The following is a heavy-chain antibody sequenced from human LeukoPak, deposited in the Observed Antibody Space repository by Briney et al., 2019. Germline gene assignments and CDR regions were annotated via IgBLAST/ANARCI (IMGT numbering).Heavy chain of an antibody. J-gene: IGHJ4*02. D-gene: IGHD3-9*01. V-gene: IGHV3-30*18. CDR1: GFTFSSYG. CDR3: AKGRLRYFDWLPFDY. Sequence: PGGSLRLSCAASGFTFSSYGMHWVRQAPGKGLEWVAVISYDGSNKYSADSVKGRFTISRDNSKNTLYLQMNSLRAEDTAVYYCAKGRLRYFDWLPFDYWGQGTLVTVSS. CDR2: ISYDGSNK.